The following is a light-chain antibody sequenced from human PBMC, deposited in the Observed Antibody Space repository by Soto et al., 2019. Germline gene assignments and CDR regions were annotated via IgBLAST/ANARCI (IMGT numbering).Light chain of an antibody. CDR3: QQYEAVVT. J-gene: IGKJ1*01. CDR2: GAS. CDR1: QSLTNNY. Sequence: VLTQSPGTLSLSPGEGATLSCRASQSLTNNYFAWYQQKPGRALRLLIDGASTRATGISDRFSGSGSGTDFTLTIRRLEPEDVAVYYCQQYEAVVTFGQGTKVDIK. V-gene: IGKV3-20*01.